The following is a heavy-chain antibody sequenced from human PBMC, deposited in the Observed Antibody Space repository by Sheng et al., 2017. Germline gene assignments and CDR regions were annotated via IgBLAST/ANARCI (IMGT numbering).Heavy chain of an antibody. J-gene: IGHJ6*03. D-gene: IGHD3-3*01. CDR2: IIPILGIA. CDR3: ARQDGIFGKPAMDV. CDR1: GGTFSSYT. V-gene: IGHV1-69*02. Sequence: QVQLVQSGAEVKKPGSSVKVSCKASGGTFSSYTISWVRQAPGQGLEWMGRIIPILGIANYAQKFQGRVTITADKSTSTAYMELSSLRSEDTAVYYCARQDGIFGKPAMDVWGKGTTVTVSS.